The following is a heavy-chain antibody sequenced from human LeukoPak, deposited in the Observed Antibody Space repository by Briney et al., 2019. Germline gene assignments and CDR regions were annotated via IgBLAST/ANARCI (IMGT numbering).Heavy chain of an antibody. V-gene: IGHV3-49*04. CDR2: IRSKAYGGTT. D-gene: IGHD6-19*01. Sequence: GRSLRLSCTASGFTFGDYAMSWVRQAPGKGLEWVGFIRSKAYGGTTEYAASVKGRFTISRDDSKSIAYLQMNSLKTEDTAVYYCTGAVAHVDAFDIWGQGTMVTVSS. CDR1: GFTFGDYA. CDR3: TGAVAHVDAFDI. J-gene: IGHJ3*02.